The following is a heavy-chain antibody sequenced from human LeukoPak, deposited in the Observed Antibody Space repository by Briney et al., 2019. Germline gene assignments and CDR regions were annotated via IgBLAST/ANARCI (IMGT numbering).Heavy chain of an antibody. D-gene: IGHD3-22*01. CDR1: GGSISSGTYY. J-gene: IGHJ4*02. V-gene: IGHV4-31*03. CDR2: IYYSGTT. Sequence: SQTLSLTCTVSGGSISSGTYYWTWIRQHPGKGLEWIGYIYYSGTTYYNPSLKSRVTISVDTSKNQFSLNLISVTAADTAVYYCARSNYYDSSGYYRTFDYWGQGTLVTVSS. CDR3: ARSNYYDSSGYYRTFDY.